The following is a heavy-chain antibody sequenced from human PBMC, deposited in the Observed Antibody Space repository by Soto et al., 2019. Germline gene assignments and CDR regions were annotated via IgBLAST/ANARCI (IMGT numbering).Heavy chain of an antibody. V-gene: IGHV4-34*01. D-gene: IGHD5-12*01. CDR3: ARGRGWLRPYYYYYGMDV. CDR1: GGSFSGYY. J-gene: IGHJ6*02. Sequence: PSETLSLTCAVYGGSFSGYYWSWIRQPPGKGLEWIGEINHSGSTNYNPSLKSRVTISVDTSKNQFSLKLSSVTAADTAVYYCARGRGWLRPYYYYYGMDVWGQGTTVTV. CDR2: INHSGST.